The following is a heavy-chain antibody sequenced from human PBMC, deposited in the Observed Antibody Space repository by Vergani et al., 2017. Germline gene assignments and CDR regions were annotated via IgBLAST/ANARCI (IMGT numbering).Heavy chain of an antibody. V-gene: IGHV1-46*01. Sequence: VQLVQSGAEVKKPGASVKVSCKASGYTFPSYYMHWVRPAPGQGLGLMGIINPSGGSPSYAQKFQGRVTMTRDTSTSTVYMELSSLRSEDTAVYYCARDSRYCSSTSCYVGRDWFDPWGQGTLVTVSS. J-gene: IGHJ5*02. D-gene: IGHD2-2*01. CDR2: INPSGGSP. CDR3: ARDSRYCSSTSCYVGRDWFDP. CDR1: GYTFPSYY.